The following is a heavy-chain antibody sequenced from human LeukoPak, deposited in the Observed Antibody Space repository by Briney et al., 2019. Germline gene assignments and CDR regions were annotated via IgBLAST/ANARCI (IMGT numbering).Heavy chain of an antibody. D-gene: IGHD5-24*01. V-gene: IGHV4-30-4*01. CDR2: IYYSGST. Sequence: PSETLSLTCTVSGGSISSGDYYWSWIRQPPGKGLEWIGYIYYSGSTYYNPSLKSRVTISVDTSENQFSLKLSSVTAADTAVYYCARGLRRDGYNFDYWGQGTLVTVSS. J-gene: IGHJ4*02. CDR3: ARGLRRDGYNFDY. CDR1: GGSISSGDYY.